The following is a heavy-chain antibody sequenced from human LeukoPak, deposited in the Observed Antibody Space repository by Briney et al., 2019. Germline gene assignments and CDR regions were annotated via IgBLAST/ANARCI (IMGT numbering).Heavy chain of an antibody. J-gene: IGHJ4*02. Sequence: GGSLRLSCAASGFTLGSFAMSWVRQAPGKGLEWVSAISGSGGNTYYTDSVKGRFTISRDNSKNTLYLQMNILRADDTAVYYCAKDRDLTGDRKPGYFDCWGRGTLVTVSS. D-gene: IGHD7-27*01. CDR2: ISGSGGNT. CDR1: GFTLGSFA. CDR3: AKDRDLTGDRKPGYFDC. V-gene: IGHV3-23*01.